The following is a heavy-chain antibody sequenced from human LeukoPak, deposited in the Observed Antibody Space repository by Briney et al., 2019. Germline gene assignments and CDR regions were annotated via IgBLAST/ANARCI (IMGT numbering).Heavy chain of an antibody. V-gene: IGHV4-59*01. Sequence: PSETLSLTCAVYGGSFSGYYWSWIRQPPGKGLEWIGYIYYSGSTNYNPSLKSRVTISVDTSKNQFSLKLSSVTAADTAVYYCAASWYSSGWPTFDYWGQGTLVTVSS. D-gene: IGHD6-19*01. CDR1: GGSFSGYY. CDR2: IYYSGST. CDR3: AASWYSSGWPTFDY. J-gene: IGHJ4*02.